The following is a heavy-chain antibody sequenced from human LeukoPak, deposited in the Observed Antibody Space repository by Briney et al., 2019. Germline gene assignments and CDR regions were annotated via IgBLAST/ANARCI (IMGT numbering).Heavy chain of an antibody. CDR1: GGSISSYY. D-gene: IGHD6-13*01. CDR2: IYTSGGT. J-gene: IGHJ4*02. Sequence: TETLSLTCTVSGGSISSYYWSWIRQPAGKGLEWIGRIYTSGGTNYNPSFKSRVTMSEDTSKNQLSLQLGAVTAAYTAVYDCARDLASSPRDGSFDYWGQGTLVTVSS. CDR3: ARDLASSPRDGSFDY. V-gene: IGHV4-4*07.